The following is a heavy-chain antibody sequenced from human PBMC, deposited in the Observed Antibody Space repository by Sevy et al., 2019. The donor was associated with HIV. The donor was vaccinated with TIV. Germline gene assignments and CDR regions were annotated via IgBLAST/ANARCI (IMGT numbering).Heavy chain of an antibody. J-gene: IGHJ6*02. CDR2: INAGNGNT. V-gene: IGHV1-3*01. Sequence: ASVKVSCKASGYTFTSYAMHWVRQAPGQRLEWMGWINAGNGNTKYSQKFQGRVTITRDTSASTAYMELSSLRSEDTAVYYCARDLGNYVAYYYGMDVWGQWTTVTVSS. CDR3: ARDLGNYVAYYYGMDV. D-gene: IGHD1-7*01. CDR1: GYTFTSYA.